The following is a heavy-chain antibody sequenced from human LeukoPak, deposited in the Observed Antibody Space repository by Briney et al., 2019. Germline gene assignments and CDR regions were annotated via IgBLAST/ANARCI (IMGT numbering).Heavy chain of an antibody. Sequence: SETLSLTCAVYGGSFSGYYWSWIRQPPGKGLEWIGEIGGSTNYNPSLKSRVTISVDTSKNQFSLKLSSVTAADTAVYYCARGRGVPAAIGYYYYYYMDVWGKGTTVTVSS. CDR3: ARGRGVPAAIGYYYYYYMDV. V-gene: IGHV4-34*01. CDR1: GGSFSGYY. D-gene: IGHD2-2*01. CDR2: IGGST. J-gene: IGHJ6*03.